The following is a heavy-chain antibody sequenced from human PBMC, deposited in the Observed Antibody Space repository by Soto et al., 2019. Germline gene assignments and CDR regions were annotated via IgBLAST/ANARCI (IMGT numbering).Heavy chain of an antibody. Sequence: SETLSLTCTVSGGSISSYYWSWIRQPPGKGLEWIGYIYYSGGTNYNPSLKSRVTISVDTSKKQFSLKLTSVTAADTAVYYCARGGYSYGRDYGMDVWGQGTTVTVSS. CDR1: GGSISSYY. CDR2: IYYSGGT. D-gene: IGHD5-18*01. CDR3: ARGGYSYGRDYGMDV. V-gene: IGHV4-59*01. J-gene: IGHJ6*02.